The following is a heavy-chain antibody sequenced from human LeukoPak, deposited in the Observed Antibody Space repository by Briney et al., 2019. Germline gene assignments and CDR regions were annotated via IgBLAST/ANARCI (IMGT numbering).Heavy chain of an antibody. Sequence: AVQVSCKASRGTFSSHAISWVRQAPGQGLEWMGGVIPILGTANYAQKFQGRVTITSDESTSTAYMELSSLRSEDTVVYYGARDAGGYFDYWGQGTLVTVSS. J-gene: IGHJ4*02. CDR3: ARDAGGYFDY. D-gene: IGHD3-16*01. CDR2: VIPILGTA. V-gene: IGHV1-69*13. CDR1: RGTFSSHA.